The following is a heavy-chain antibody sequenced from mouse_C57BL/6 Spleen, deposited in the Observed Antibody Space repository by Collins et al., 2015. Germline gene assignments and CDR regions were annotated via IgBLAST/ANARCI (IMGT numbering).Heavy chain of an antibody. V-gene: IGHV1-52*01. D-gene: IGHD1-1*01. CDR3: ARRDYYGSSYDFDY. Sequence: QVQLQQPGAELVRPGSSVKLSCKASGYTFTSYWMHWVKQRPIQGLEWIGNIDPSDSETHYNQKFKDKATLTVDKSSSTAYMQLSSLTSEDSAVYYCARRDYYGSSYDFDYWGQGTTLTVSS. CDR2: IDPSDSET. J-gene: IGHJ2*01. CDR1: GYTFTSYW.